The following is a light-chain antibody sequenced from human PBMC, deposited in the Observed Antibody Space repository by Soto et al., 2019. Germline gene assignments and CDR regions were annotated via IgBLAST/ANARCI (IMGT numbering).Light chain of an antibody. V-gene: IGKV3-20*01. CDR2: GAS. CDR1: QSVSSSY. CDR3: QQYGSSPPGGT. Sequence: EIVLTQSPGTLSLSPGERATLSCRASQSVSSSYLAWYQQKPGQAPRLLIYGASSRATGIPDRFSGSGSGTYFTLTISRLEPEDFAGYYCQQYGSSPPGGTFGQGTKVEIK. J-gene: IGKJ1*01.